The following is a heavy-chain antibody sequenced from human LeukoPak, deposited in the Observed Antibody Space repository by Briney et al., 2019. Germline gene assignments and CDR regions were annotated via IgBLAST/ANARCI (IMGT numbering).Heavy chain of an antibody. Sequence: GGSLRLSCAASGFTFSSYSMNWVRQAPGKGREWVSYISSSSSTIYYADSVKGRFTISRDNAKNSLYLQMTTLRAEATAVYYCTRSEGGYWFDPWGQGTLVTVSS. J-gene: IGHJ5*02. CDR2: ISSSSSTI. CDR1: GFTFSSYS. CDR3: TRSEGGYWFDP. D-gene: IGHD1-26*01. V-gene: IGHV3-48*01.